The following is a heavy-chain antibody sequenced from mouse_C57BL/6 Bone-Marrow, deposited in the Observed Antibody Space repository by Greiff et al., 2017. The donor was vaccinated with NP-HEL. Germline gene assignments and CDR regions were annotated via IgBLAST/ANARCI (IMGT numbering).Heavy chain of an antibody. CDR1: GYTFTSYW. D-gene: IGHD1-1*01. V-gene: IGHV1-69*01. CDR3: AREGDCYDSCYIYDMED. CDR2: IDPSDSYT. J-gene: IGHJ4*01. Sequence: QVQLQQPGAELVMPGASVTLSCKASGYTFTSYWMHWVKQSPGQGLEWLGEIDPSDSYTNYNQKFKGKSTLTVDKSSRTVYMQLSSLTSEDSAVYDCAREGDCYDSCYIYDMEDWGQGTSVTVSS.